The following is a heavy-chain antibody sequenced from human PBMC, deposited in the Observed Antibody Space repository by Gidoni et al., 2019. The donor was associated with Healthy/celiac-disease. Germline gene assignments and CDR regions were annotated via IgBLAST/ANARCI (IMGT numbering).Heavy chain of an antibody. CDR1: GFTFSNAW. CDR2: IKSKTDGGTT. CDR3: TTIGVSYTDAFDI. D-gene: IGHD1-26*01. Sequence: EVQLVESGGGLVKPGGSLRLSCAASGFTFSNAWMSWVRQAPGKGLEWVGRIKSKTDGGTTDYAAPVKGRFTISRDDSKNTLYLQMNSLKTEDTAVYYCTTIGVSYTDAFDIWGQGTMVTVSS. J-gene: IGHJ3*02. V-gene: IGHV3-15*01.